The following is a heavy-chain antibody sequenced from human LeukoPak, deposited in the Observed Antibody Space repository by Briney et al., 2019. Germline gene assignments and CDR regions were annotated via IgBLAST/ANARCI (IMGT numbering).Heavy chain of an antibody. V-gene: IGHV3-23*01. J-gene: IGHJ4*02. CDR2: ISGSGGST. CDR1: GFTFSSYA. D-gene: IGHD1-7*01. CDR3: ARGVNYAFDY. Sequence: GGSLRLSCAASGFTFSSYAMSWVRQAPEKGLEWVSAISGSGGSTYYADSVKGRFTISRDNSKNTLYLQMNSLRAEDTAVYYCARGVNYAFDYWGQGTLVTVSS.